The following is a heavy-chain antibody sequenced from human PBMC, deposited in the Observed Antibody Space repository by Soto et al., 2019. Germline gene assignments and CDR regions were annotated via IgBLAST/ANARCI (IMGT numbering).Heavy chain of an antibody. Sequence: QVQLQESGPGLVKPSQTLSLTCTVSGGSISSGDYYWSWIRQPPGKGLEWIGYIYYSGSTYYNPSLKSRVTISVDTSKNQFSLKLSAVTAADTAVDYCAKRVVINGHYGMDVWVQGTTVTVSS. CDR3: AKRVVINGHYGMDV. D-gene: IGHD3-3*01. CDR2: IYYSGST. CDR1: GGSISSGDYY. J-gene: IGHJ6*02. V-gene: IGHV4-30-4*01.